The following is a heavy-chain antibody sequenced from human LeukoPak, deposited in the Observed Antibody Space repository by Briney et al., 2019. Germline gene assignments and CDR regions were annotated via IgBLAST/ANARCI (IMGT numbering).Heavy chain of an antibody. J-gene: IGHJ4*02. Sequence: GGSLRLSCAASGFTFSSYAMSWVRQAPGKGLEWVSAISGSGGSTYYADSVKGRFTISKDNSKNTLYLQMNSLRAEDTAVYYCAKAFLVRGVYPTYFDYWGQGTLVTVSS. V-gene: IGHV3-23*01. CDR2: ISGSGGST. CDR3: AKAFLVRGVYPTYFDY. D-gene: IGHD3-10*01. CDR1: GFTFSSYA.